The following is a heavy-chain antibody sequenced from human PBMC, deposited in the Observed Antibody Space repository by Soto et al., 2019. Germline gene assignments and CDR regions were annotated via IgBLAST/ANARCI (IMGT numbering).Heavy chain of an antibody. Sequence: QVQLQESGPGLVKHSQTLSLTCTVSGGSISTGGCYWSWIRQHPGKGLEWIGYVYYSGNTYYNPALKSRVSISVDPSKNRLSLKLTSVSAADTAVYYCATVGYYYSGRGFDYWGQGTQVTVSS. CDR3: ATVGYYYSGRGFDY. V-gene: IGHV4-31*03. CDR1: GGSISTGGCY. J-gene: IGHJ4*02. CDR2: VYYSGNT. D-gene: IGHD3-10*01.